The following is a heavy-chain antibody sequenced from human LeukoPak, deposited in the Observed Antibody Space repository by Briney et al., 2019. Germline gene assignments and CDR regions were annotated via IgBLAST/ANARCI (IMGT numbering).Heavy chain of an antibody. V-gene: IGHV3-20*04. CDR3: ARDLRVVITGSFDS. D-gene: IGHD3-22*01. J-gene: IGHJ4*02. CDR2: INWNGGSR. CDR1: GFSFDDNG. Sequence: GGSLRLSCAASGFSFDDNGLTWVRQDPGKGLECVSGINWNGGSRDYADSVKGRFTISRDNAKNSLYLQMNSLRAEDTALYYCARDLRVVITGSFDSWGQGTLVTVSS.